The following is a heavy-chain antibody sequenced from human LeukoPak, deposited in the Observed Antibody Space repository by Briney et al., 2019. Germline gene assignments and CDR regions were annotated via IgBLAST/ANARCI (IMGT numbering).Heavy chain of an antibody. J-gene: IGHJ1*01. V-gene: IGHV3-23*01. CDR3: AQQVGYCSSGSCYLTY. Sequence: GGSLRLSCEASGFTFSNYGMNWVRQAPGKGLEWVSAISNTGGSTYYADSVKGRFTISRDKSKNTLSLQMNSLRAEDTAVYYCAQQVGYCSSGSCYLTYWGQGTLVTVSS. D-gene: IGHD2-15*01. CDR2: ISNTGGST. CDR1: GFTFSNYG.